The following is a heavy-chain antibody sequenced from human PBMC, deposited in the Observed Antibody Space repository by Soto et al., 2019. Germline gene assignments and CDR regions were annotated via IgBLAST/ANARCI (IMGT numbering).Heavy chain of an antibody. V-gene: IGHV1-3*01. J-gene: IGHJ4*02. D-gene: IGHD3-10*01. CDR2: INGGNGKT. CDR3: ASDWMHSGFDY. Sequence: QVQLVQSGAEVRKPGASVKISCKTSGYTFIDYAIHWVRQAPGQRLECMGWINGGNGKTFYSQNFQGRVTITKDTSAPTAYIELSTLRFEDTAVYYCASDWMHSGFDYWGQGTLVTVSS. CDR1: GYTFIDYA.